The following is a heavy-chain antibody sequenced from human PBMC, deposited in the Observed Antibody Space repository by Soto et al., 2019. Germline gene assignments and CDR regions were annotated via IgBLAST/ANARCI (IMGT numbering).Heavy chain of an antibody. D-gene: IGHD2-15*01. CDR3: ARDLKGAYCSGGSCWRTFDY. V-gene: IGHV1-46*03. J-gene: IGHJ4*02. CDR2: INPSGGST. Sequence: ASVKVSCKASGYTFTSYYMHRVRQAPGQGLEWMGIINPSGGSTSYAQKFQGRVTMTRDTSTSTVYMELSSLRSEDTAVYYCARDLKGAYCSGGSCWRTFDYWGQGTLVTVSS. CDR1: GYTFTSYY.